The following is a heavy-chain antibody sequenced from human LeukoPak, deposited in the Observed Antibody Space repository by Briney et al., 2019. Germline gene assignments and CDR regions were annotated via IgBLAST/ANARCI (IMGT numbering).Heavy chain of an antibody. Sequence: EASLKVSCKASGYTFTRYYMHWVRQAPGQGLQWRGLINPSGGSTSYAQKFQGRVTMTRDMSTSTVYMELSSLRSEDTAVYYCARDRFGGDPENWFDPRGEGTLVTVSS. CDR2: INPSGGST. CDR3: ARDRFGGDPENWFDP. CDR1: GYTFTRYY. J-gene: IGHJ5*02. V-gene: IGHV1-46*01. D-gene: IGHD2-21*02.